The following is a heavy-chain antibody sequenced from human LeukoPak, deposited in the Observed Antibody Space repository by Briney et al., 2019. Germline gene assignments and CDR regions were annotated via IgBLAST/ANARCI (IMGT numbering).Heavy chain of an antibody. D-gene: IGHD6-6*01. Sequence: ASVKVSCKASGYTFTGYYMHWVRQAPGQGLEWMGWINPNSGGTNYAQKFQGRVTMTRDTSISTAYMELSRLRSDDTAVYYCARDARPAIAARRGNWFDPWGQGTLVTVSS. J-gene: IGHJ5*02. CDR3: ARDARPAIAARRGNWFDP. CDR2: INPNSGGT. V-gene: IGHV1-2*02. CDR1: GYTFTGYY.